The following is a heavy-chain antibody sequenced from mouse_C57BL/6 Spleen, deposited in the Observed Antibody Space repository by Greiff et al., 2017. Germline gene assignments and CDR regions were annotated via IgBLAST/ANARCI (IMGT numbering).Heavy chain of an antibody. J-gene: IGHJ4*01. CDR3: VDYGNAMDY. D-gene: IGHD1-1*02. V-gene: IGHV1-81*01. Sequence: QVQLKESGAELARPGASVKLSCKASGYTFTSYGISWVKQRTGQGLEWIGEIYPRSGNTYYNEKFKGKATLTADKSSSTAYMELRSLTSEDSAVYFCVDYGNAMDYWGQGTSVTVSS. CDR2: IYPRSGNT. CDR1: GYTFTSYG.